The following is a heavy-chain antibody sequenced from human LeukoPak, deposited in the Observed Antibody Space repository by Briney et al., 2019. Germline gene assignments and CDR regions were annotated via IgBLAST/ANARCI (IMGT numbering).Heavy chain of an antibody. CDR2: INSDGSST. CDR1: GFTFSSYW. CDR3: ARGRVTIAAAGRDAFDI. D-gene: IGHD6-13*01. V-gene: IGHV3-74*01. Sequence: GGSLRLSCAASGFTFSSYWMHWVRQAPGKGLVWVSRINSDGSSTSYADSVKGRFTISRDNAKNTLYLQMISLRAEDTAVYYCARGRVTIAAAGRDAFDIWGQGTMVTVSS. J-gene: IGHJ3*02.